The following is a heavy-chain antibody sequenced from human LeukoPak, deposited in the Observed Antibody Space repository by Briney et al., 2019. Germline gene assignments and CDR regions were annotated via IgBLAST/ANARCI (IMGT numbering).Heavy chain of an antibody. CDR1: GFTFSSYW. J-gene: IGHJ4*02. CDR2: ISGDGSST. V-gene: IGHV3-74*01. CDR3: ARELPFDY. Sequence: PGGSLRLSCAASGFTFSSYWMRWVRHTPGKGLGWVSRISGDGSSTTYAESVKGRFTISRDNAKNTLYLEMNSLRAEDTAVYYCARELPFDYWGQGTLVTVSS.